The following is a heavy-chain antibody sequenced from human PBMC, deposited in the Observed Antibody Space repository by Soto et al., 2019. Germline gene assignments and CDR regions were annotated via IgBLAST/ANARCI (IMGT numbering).Heavy chain of an antibody. D-gene: IGHD3-3*01. CDR1: GYTFTSYD. CDR3: ARLSYYDFWSGYYFLDY. J-gene: IGHJ4*02. CDR2: MNPNSGNT. V-gene: IGHV1-8*01. Sequence: ASVKVSCKASGYTFTSYDINWVRQATGQGLEWMGWMNPNSGNTGYAQKFQGRVTMTRNTSISTAYMELSSLRSEDTAVYYCARLSYYDFWSGYYFLDYWGQGTLVTVSS.